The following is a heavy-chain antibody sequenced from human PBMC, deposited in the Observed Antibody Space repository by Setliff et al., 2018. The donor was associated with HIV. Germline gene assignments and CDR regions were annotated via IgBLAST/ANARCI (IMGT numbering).Heavy chain of an antibody. CDR1: GFSITSGYY. V-gene: IGHV4-38-2*01. CDR3: ARSSYDGSGYPPCLDY. CDR2: IYHDGST. J-gene: IGHJ4*02. Sequence: TLSLTCDVSGFSITSGYYWGWIRQPPGKGLNWIGNIYHDGSTFFSPSLRRRVSMSVDTSKNHFSLKMTSVTAADTAVYYCARSSYDGSGYPPCLDYWGQGTLVTVSS. D-gene: IGHD3-22*01.